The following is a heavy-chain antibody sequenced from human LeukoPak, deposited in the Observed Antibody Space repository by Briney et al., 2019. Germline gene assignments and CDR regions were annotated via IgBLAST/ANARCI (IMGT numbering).Heavy chain of an antibody. J-gene: IGHJ4*02. V-gene: IGHV1-2*06. CDR2: INPNSGGT. Sequence: ASVKVSCKASGYTFTGYYMHWVRQAPGQGLEWMGRINPNSGGTNYAQKFQGRVTMTRDTSISTAYMELSRLRSDDTAVYYCARVGSSTSWEEYFDCWGQGTLVTVSS. CDR1: GYTFTGYY. D-gene: IGHD2-2*01. CDR3: ARVGSSTSWEEYFDC.